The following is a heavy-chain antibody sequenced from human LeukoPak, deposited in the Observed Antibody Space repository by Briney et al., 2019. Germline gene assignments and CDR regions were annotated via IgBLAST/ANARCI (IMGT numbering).Heavy chain of an antibody. CDR1: GFTFSSYR. CDR3: AKVYSGSPLDAFDI. CDR2: ISGSGDST. Sequence: GGSLRLSCAASGFTFSSYRMNWVRQAPGKGLEWVSAISGSGDSTYYADSVKGRFTISRDNSKNTLYLQMNSLRAEDTAVYSCAKVYSGSPLDAFDIWGQGTMVTVSS. D-gene: IGHD1-26*01. J-gene: IGHJ3*02. V-gene: IGHV3-23*01.